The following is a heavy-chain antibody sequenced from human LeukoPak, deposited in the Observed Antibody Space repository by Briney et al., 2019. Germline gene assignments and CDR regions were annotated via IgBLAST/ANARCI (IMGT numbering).Heavy chain of an antibody. J-gene: IGHJ5*02. CDR1: GGSISSYY. D-gene: IGHD2-2*01. Sequence: PSETLSLTCTVPGGSISSYYWSWIRQPPGKGLEWIGYIYYSGSTNYNPSLKSRVTISVDTSKNQFSLKLSSVTAADTAVYYCARDEGGYCSSTSCYAVRGFDPWGQGTLVTVSS. CDR2: IYYSGST. CDR3: ARDEGGYCSSTSCYAVRGFDP. V-gene: IGHV4-59*01.